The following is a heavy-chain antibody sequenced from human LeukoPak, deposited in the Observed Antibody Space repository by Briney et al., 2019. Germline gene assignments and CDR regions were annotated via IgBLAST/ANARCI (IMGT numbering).Heavy chain of an antibody. V-gene: IGHV4-34*01. CDR2: INHSGST. Sequence: SETLSLTCAVYGGSFSGYYWSWIRQPPGKGLEWIGEINHSGSTNYNPSLQSRVTISIDTSKNQFSLKLRFVTAADTAVYYCARVRCSGGSCPYYYYYYYMDVWGKGTTVTVSS. J-gene: IGHJ6*03. D-gene: IGHD2-15*01. CDR1: GGSFSGYY. CDR3: ARVRCSGGSCPYYYYYYYMDV.